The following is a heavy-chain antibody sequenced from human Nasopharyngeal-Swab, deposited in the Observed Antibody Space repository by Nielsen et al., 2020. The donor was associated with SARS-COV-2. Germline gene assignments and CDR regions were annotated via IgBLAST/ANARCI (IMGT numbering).Heavy chain of an antibody. J-gene: IGHJ6*04. CDR1: GFTFSSYA. CDR3: AIETRYCSGGSCATGGMDV. V-gene: IGHV3-30*04. CDR2: ISYDGSNK. Sequence: GESLKISCAASGFTFSSYAMHWVRQAPGKGLEWVAVISYDGSNKYYADSVKGRFTISRDNSKNTMYLQMNSLRAEDTAVYYCAIETRYCSGGSCATGGMDVWGEGTTVTGSS. D-gene: IGHD2-15*01.